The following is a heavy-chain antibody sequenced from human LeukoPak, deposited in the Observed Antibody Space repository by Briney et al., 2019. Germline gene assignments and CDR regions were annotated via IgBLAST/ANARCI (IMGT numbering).Heavy chain of an antibody. J-gene: IGHJ4*02. CDR1: GFTFSTYA. D-gene: IGHD1-26*01. Sequence: GGSLRLSCAASGFTFSTYAMHWVRQAPGKGLELVAVTSYDGSSKNYGDSVKGRFTISRDNSKNTVYLQMNSLRVEDTALYYCARGIFTGGTYYGYSGRGTLVTVSS. CDR2: TSYDGSSK. V-gene: IGHV3-30-3*01. CDR3: ARGIFTGGTYYGY.